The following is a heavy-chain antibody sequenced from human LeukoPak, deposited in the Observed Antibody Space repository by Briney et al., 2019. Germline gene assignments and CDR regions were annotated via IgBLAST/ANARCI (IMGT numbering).Heavy chain of an antibody. Sequence: SETLSLTCTVSGGSISSYYWSWIRQPPGKGLEWIGYIYYSGSTNYNPSLKSRVTISVDTSKNQFSLKLSSVTAADTAVYYCARGHIVATIFRSQALDYWGQGTLVTVSS. V-gene: IGHV4-59*12. J-gene: IGHJ4*02. CDR1: GGSISSYY. CDR2: IYYSGST. D-gene: IGHD5-12*01. CDR3: ARGHIVATIFRSQALDY.